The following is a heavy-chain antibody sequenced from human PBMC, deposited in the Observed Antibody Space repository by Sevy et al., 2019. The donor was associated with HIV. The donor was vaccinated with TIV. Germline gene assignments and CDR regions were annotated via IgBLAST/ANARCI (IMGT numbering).Heavy chain of an antibody. CDR1: GFSFSSYA. J-gene: IGHJ4*02. CDR3: AKGGFTMVRGVFDY. D-gene: IGHD3-10*01. CDR2: ISGSGGST. Sequence: GGSLRLSCAASGFSFSSYAMSWVRQTPGKGLEWVSAISGSGGSTYYADSVKGRFTISRDNSKNTPYLQMNSLIAEDTAVYYCAKGGFTMVRGVFDYWGQGTLVTVSS. V-gene: IGHV3-23*01.